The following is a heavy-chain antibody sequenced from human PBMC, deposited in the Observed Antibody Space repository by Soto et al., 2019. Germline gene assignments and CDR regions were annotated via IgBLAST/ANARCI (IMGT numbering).Heavy chain of an antibody. CDR2: IDPSDSYT. CDR1: GYSFTSYW. J-gene: IGHJ6*02. V-gene: IGHV5-10-1*01. Sequence: GESLKISCKGSGYSFTSYWITWVRQMPGKGLEWMGRIDPSDSYTNYNPSFQGHVTISADKSISTAYLQWSSLKASDTAMYYCARRHYDILTGYGMDVWGQGTTVTVSS. D-gene: IGHD3-9*01. CDR3: ARRHYDILTGYGMDV.